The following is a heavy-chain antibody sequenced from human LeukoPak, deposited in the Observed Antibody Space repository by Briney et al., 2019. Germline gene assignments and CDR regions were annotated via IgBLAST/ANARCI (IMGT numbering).Heavy chain of an antibody. CDR1: GGSISSSNW. J-gene: IGHJ4*02. D-gene: IGHD3-22*01. V-gene: IGHV4-4*02. Sequence: SETLSLTCAVSGGSISSSNWWSWVRQPPGKGLEWIGYIYYSGSTNYNPSLKSRVTISVDTSKNQFSLKLSSVTAADTAVYYCARSPSSGYLDYWGQGTLVTVSS. CDR3: ARSPSSGYLDY. CDR2: IYYSGST.